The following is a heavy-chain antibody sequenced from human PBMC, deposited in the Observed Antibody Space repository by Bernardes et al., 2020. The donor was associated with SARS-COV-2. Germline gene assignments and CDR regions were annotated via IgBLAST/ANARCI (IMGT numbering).Heavy chain of an antibody. V-gene: IGHV3-23*05. D-gene: IGHD3-3*02. CDR3: GRVLRPAFYVQH. CDR2: INRPGGAT. CDR1: GFIFSSYT. J-gene: IGHJ1*01. Sequence: GGSLRLSCAASGFIFSSYTMGWVRQAPGKGLEWVSDINRPGGATYYVDSVKGRFTISRDNSKNTLYLQMSSLRPEDTAVYFCGRVLRPAFYVQHWGQGTLVIVSS.